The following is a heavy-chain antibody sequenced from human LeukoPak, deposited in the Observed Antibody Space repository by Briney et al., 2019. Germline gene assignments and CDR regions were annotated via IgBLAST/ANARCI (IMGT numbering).Heavy chain of an antibody. J-gene: IGHJ3*01. CDR3: TTEWHRQPF. Sequence: GASVKVSCKASGGTFSSYAISWVRQAPGQGFEWMGGIIPVFGTATYGQRFQGRITISADESTNTAYMDLSSLRSEDTAVYYCTTEWHRQPFWGQGTTVTVSS. CDR2: IIPVFGTA. CDR1: GGTFSSYA. D-gene: IGHD2-21*01. V-gene: IGHV1-69*13.